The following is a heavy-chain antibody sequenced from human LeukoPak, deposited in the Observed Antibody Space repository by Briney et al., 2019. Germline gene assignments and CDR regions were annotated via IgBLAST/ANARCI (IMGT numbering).Heavy chain of an antibody. CDR1: GYTFTSYY. V-gene: IGHV1-46*03. J-gene: IGHJ5*02. CDR3: ARRMYYYDSSGYYFWFDP. CDR2: INLSGGST. D-gene: IGHD3-22*01. Sequence: ASVKVSCKASGYTFTSYYMHWVRQAPGQGLEWMGIINLSGGSTSYAQKFQGRVTMTRDTSTSTVYMELSSLRSEDTAVYYCARRMYYYDSSGYYFWFDPWGQGTLVTVSS.